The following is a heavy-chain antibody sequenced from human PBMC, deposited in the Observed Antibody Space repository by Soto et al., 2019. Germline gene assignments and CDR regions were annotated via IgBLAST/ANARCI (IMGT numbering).Heavy chain of an antibody. D-gene: IGHD2-2*01. J-gene: IGHJ4*02. CDR3: ARVDCISTSCPGGFDY. V-gene: IGHV4-61*01. Sequence: SETLSLTCTVSGGSVSSGSYYWSWIRQPPGKGLEWIGYIYYSGSTNYNPSLKSRVTISVDTSKNQFSLKLSSVTAADTAVYYCARVDCISTSCPGGFDYWGQGTLVTVSS. CDR2: IYYSGST. CDR1: GGSVSSGSYY.